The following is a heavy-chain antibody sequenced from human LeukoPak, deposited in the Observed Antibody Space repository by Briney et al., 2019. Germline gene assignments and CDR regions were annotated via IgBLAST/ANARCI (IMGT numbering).Heavy chain of an antibody. D-gene: IGHD4-11*01. V-gene: IGHV4-4*07. CDR1: GGSISSYY. J-gene: IGHJ4*02. CDR3: ARGTSYSNCLFDY. CDR2: IYTSGST. Sequence: SETLSLTCTVSGGSISSYYLSWIRQPAGKGLEWIGRIYTSGSTNYNPSLKSRVTMSVDTSKKQFSLKRSYVTAADTAVYYCARGTSYSNCLFDYWGQGTLVTVSS.